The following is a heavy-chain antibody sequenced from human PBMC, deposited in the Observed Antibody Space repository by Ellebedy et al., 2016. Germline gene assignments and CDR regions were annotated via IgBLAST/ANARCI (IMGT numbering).Heavy chain of an antibody. CDR3: RQGHYANY. D-gene: IGHD4-17*01. V-gene: IGHV3-23*01. J-gene: IGHJ4*02. CDR2: ISGGGDKI. CDR1: GLPFRSFF. Sequence: GGSLRLSXAASGLPFRSFFMSWVRQAPGKGLEWVSTISGGGDKIYVADSVKGRFTISRDNSRNTLYLQMNSLRAEDTAIYYCRQGHYANYWGQGTLVTVSS.